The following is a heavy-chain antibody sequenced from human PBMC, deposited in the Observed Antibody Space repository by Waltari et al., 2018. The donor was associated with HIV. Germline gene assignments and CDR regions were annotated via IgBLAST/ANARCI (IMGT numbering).Heavy chain of an antibody. V-gene: IGHV1-8*01. CDR1: GYNFASFD. J-gene: IGHJ4*02. CDR3: VTSRPGAVFGDS. D-gene: IGHD3-3*01. CDR2: MSSNSGNA. Sequence: QAQLVQSGAEVRKPGASVKVSCKASGYNFASFDINWVRRATGQGLEWMGWMSSNSGNAGYGQRLKGRLTLTRDTSIDTAYMELNSLTPQDTADYYCVTSRPGAVFGDSWGQGTPVTVSS.